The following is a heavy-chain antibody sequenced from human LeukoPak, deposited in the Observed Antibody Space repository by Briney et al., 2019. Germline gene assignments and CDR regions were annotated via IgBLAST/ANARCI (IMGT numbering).Heavy chain of an antibody. CDR1: EFTFSNYA. CDR2: ISSGGGGST. V-gene: IGHV3-23*01. J-gene: IGHJ4*02. CDR3: ARSNHLDY. Sequence: GGSLRLPCVTSEFTFSNYAMNWVRRAPGKGLEWVSLISSGGGGSTYYADSVKGRFTISRDNSKNTLYLQMNSLRADDTAVYYCARSNHLDYWGQGTLVTVSS. D-gene: IGHD1-14*01.